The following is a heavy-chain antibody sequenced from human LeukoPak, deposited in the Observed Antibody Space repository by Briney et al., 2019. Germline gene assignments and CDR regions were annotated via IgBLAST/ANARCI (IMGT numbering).Heavy chain of an antibody. CDR3: ASGGVVGPSTYWFYDL. CDR1: GFTFSSYA. D-gene: IGHD1-26*01. V-gene: IGHV3-30-3*01. J-gene: IGHJ2*01. Sequence: QPGGSLRLSCAASGFTFSSYAMHWVRQAPGKGLEWVAVISYDGSNKYYADSVKGRFTISRDNAKNSLYLQMNSLRAEDTAVYYCASGGVVGPSTYWFYDLWGRGTRVTVSS. CDR2: ISYDGSNK.